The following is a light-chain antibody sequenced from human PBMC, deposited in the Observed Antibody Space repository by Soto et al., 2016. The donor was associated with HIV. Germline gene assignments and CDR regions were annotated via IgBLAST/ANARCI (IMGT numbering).Light chain of an antibody. CDR2: KAS. CDR3: QQYDNFPWT. V-gene: IGKV1-5*03. CDR1: QRVSRW. J-gene: IGKJ1*01. Sequence: DIQMTQSPSSLSASVGDRVTITCRASQRVSRWLAWFQQKPGKVPKLLVYKASSLSGGVPPRFSGSGSGTEFSLTISGLQAEDSATYYCQQYDNFPWTFGQGTKVEI.